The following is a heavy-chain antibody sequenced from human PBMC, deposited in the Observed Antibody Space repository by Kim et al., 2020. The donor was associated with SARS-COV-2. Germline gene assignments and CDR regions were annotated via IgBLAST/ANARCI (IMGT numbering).Heavy chain of an antibody. CDR1: GFTFSSYA. CDR3: AKASEWELLYHYYYYMDV. J-gene: IGHJ6*03. Sequence: GGSLRLSCAASGFTFSSYAMSWVRQAPGKGLEWVSAISGSGGSTYYADSVKGRFTISRDNSKNTLYLQMNSLRAEDTAVYYCAKASEWELLYHYYYYMDVWGKGTTVTVSS. CDR2: ISGSGGST. V-gene: IGHV3-23*01. D-gene: IGHD1-26*01.